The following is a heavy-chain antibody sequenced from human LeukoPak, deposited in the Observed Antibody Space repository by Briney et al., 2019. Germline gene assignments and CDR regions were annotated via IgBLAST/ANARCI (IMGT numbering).Heavy chain of an antibody. V-gene: IGHV3-23*01. CDR2: ITASGGSA. CDR3: AKDPGSLELGDY. D-gene: IGHD1-7*01. Sequence: PGRSLRLSCAASGFTFSSYAMNWVRQAPGKGLEWVSSITASGGSAKYADSVKGRFTISRDNSRNTLYLQMNSLRAEDTAVYYCAKDPGSLELGDYWGQGTLVTVSS. J-gene: IGHJ4*02. CDR1: GFTFSSYA.